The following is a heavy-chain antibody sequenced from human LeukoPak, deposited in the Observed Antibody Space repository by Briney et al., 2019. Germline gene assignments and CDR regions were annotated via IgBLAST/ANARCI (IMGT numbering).Heavy chain of an antibody. CDR1: RFTFSRYS. V-gene: IGHV4-34*01. D-gene: IGHD4-17*01. Sequence: GSLRLSCAASRFTFSRYSMNWVRQPPGKGLEWIGEINHSGSTNYNPSLKSRVTISVDTSKNQFSLKLSSVTAADTAVYYCASHTTEGPLDYWGQGTLVTVSS. J-gene: IGHJ4*02. CDR2: INHSGST. CDR3: ASHTTEGPLDY.